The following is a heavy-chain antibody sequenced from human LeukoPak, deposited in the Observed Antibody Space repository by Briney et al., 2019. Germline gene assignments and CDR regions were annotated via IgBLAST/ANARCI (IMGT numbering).Heavy chain of an antibody. CDR3: ARVYGSGRRSGGNWFDP. V-gene: IGHV4-30-2*01. D-gene: IGHD3-10*01. CDR1: GGSISSGGYS. CDR2: IYHSGST. Sequence: SQTLSLTCAVSGGSISSGGYSWRWIRQPPGKGLEWIGYIYHSGSTYYNPSLKSRVTISVDRSKNQFSLKLSSVTAADTAVYYCARVYGSGRRSGGNWFDPWGQGTLVTVSS. J-gene: IGHJ5*02.